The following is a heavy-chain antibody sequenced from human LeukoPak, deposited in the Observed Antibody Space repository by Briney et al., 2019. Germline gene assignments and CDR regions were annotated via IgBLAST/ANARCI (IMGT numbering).Heavy chain of an antibody. CDR1: GGSISSYY. Sequence: SETLSLTCIVSGGSISSYYWNWIRQPPGKGLEWIGYIYYSGYTNYNPSLESRVTISVDTSKNQFSLKLSSVTAADTAVYYCARGLGFYDYVWGSHRYTPYYFDYWGQGTLVTVSS. D-gene: IGHD3-16*02. V-gene: IGHV4-59*01. J-gene: IGHJ4*02. CDR3: ARGLGFYDYVWGSHRYTPYYFDY. CDR2: IYYSGYT.